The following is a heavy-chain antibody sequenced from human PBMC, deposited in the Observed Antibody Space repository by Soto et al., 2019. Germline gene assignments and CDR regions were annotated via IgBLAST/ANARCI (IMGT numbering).Heavy chain of an antibody. CDR2: INSDGSST. Sequence: GGSLRLSCAASGFTFSSYWMHWVRQAPGKGLVWVSRINSDGSSTSYADSVKGRFTISRDNAKNTLYLQMNSLRAEDTAVYYCARDPYYDFWSGYPAYFDYWGQGTLVTVSS. CDR3: ARDPYYDFWSGYPAYFDY. V-gene: IGHV3-74*01. J-gene: IGHJ4*02. CDR1: GFTFSSYW. D-gene: IGHD3-3*01.